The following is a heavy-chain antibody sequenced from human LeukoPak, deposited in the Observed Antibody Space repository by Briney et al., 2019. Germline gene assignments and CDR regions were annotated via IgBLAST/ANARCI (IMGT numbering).Heavy chain of an antibody. CDR3: ARDIAPSGAWWLDS. V-gene: IGHV1-2*02. CDR1: GYTYTDYF. CDR2: ISSDKGET. J-gene: IGHJ5*01. D-gene: IGHD6-13*01. Sequence: ASVKVSCKTSGYTYTDYFIHWVRQAPGQGLEWRGWISSDKGETNYAQRFRGRVTMTRDTSISTAYMEVNRLTSDDTAFYYCARDIAPSGAWWLDSWGQGTLITVSS.